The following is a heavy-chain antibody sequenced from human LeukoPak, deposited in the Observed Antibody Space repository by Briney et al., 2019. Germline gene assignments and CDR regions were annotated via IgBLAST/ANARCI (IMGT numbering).Heavy chain of an antibody. CDR1: GYSISSGYY. Sequence: SETLSLTCAVSGYSISSGYYWGWIRQPPGKGLEWIGSIYHSGGSYYNPSLESRVTISVDTSKNQFSLKLSSVTAADTAVYFCARLYSDYVGGAFDYWGQGTLVTVSS. D-gene: IGHD5-12*01. CDR2: IYHSGGS. J-gene: IGHJ4*02. CDR3: ARLYSDYVGGAFDY. V-gene: IGHV4-38-2*01.